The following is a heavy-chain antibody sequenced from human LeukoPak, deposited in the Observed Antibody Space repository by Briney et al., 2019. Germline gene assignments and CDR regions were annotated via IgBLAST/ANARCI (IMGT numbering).Heavy chain of an antibody. CDR2: ISGSGGST. V-gene: IGHV3-23*01. Sequence: GGSLRLSCAASGFTFSSYAMSWVRQAPGKGLEWVSAISGSGGSTYYADSVKGRFTISRDNSKNTLYLQMNSLRAEDTAVYYCAKDLEDSSRPYYFDYWGQGTLVTVSS. CDR1: GFTFSSYA. D-gene: IGHD6-13*01. J-gene: IGHJ4*02. CDR3: AKDLEDSSRPYYFDY.